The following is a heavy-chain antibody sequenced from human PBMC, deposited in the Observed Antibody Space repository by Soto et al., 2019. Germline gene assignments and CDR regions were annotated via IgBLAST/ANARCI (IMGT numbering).Heavy chain of an antibody. D-gene: IGHD2-21*02. CDR2: IWYDGSNK. J-gene: IGHJ6*02. Sequence: PGGSLRLSCAASGFTFSSYGMHWVRQAPGKGLEWVAVIWYDGSNKYYADSVKGRFTISRDNSKNTLYLQMNSLRAEDTAVYYCARDRAVVTRYYYGMDVWGQGTTVTVSS. V-gene: IGHV3-33*01. CDR1: GFTFSSYG. CDR3: ARDRAVVTRYYYGMDV.